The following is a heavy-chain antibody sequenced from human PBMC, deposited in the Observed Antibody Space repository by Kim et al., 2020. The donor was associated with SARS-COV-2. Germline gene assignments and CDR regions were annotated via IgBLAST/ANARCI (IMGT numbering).Heavy chain of an antibody. CDR2: ISSSSSYI. CDR3: AREGDMMVRGVIGRPGQYYYGMDC. V-gene: IGHV3-21*01. J-gene: IGHJ6*02. D-gene: IGHD3-10*01. Sequence: GGSLRLSCAASGFTFSSYSMNWVRQAPGKGLEWVSSISSSSSYIYYADSVKGRFTISRDNAKNSLYLQMNSLRAEDTAVYYCAREGDMMVRGVIGRPGQYYYGMDCWGQGTTVTVS. CDR1: GFTFSSYS.